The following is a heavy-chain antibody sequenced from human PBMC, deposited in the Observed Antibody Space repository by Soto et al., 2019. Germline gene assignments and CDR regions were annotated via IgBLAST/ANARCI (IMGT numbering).Heavy chain of an antibody. V-gene: IGHV4-39*01. CDR2: IYYSGST. Sequence: QLQLQESGPGLVKPSETLSLTCTVSGGSISSSSYYWGWIRQPPGKGLEWIGSIYYSGSTYYNPSLKSRVTISGDTSKNQFSLKLSSVTAADTAVYYCASLEAPSTWIQLWFSHGDYYYYMDVWGKGTTVTVSS. CDR1: GGSISSSSYY. CDR3: ASLEAPSTWIQLWFSHGDYYYYMDV. J-gene: IGHJ6*03. D-gene: IGHD5-18*01.